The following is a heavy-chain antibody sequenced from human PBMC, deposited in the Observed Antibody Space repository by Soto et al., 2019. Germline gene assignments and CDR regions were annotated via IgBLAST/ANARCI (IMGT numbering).Heavy chain of an antibody. D-gene: IGHD3-22*01. Sequence: PSETLSLTCTVSGGSLSNRTYYWGWIRQPPGKGLEWVGSIYHTGNAYYNPSLKSRVTISVDTSKNQFSLKLTSVTAADAALYYRARDFFDSSDYTTNWFDPWGQGTLVTVSS. CDR1: GGSLSNRTYY. CDR2: IYHTGNA. CDR3: ARDFFDSSDYTTNWFDP. V-gene: IGHV4-39*01. J-gene: IGHJ5*02.